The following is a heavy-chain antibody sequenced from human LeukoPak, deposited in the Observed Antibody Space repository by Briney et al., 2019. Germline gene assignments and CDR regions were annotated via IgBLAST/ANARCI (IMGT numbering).Heavy chain of an antibody. CDR1: GYTFSSYA. J-gene: IGHJ3*02. V-gene: IGHV3-23*01. CDR3: AKEEVTTDAFDI. Sequence: SCKASGYTFSSYAMSWVRQAPGKGLEWVSAISGSGGSTYYADSVKGRFTISRDNSKNTLYLQMNSLRAEDTAVYYCAKEEVTTDAFDIWGQGTMVTVSS. D-gene: IGHD2-21*02. CDR2: ISGSGGST.